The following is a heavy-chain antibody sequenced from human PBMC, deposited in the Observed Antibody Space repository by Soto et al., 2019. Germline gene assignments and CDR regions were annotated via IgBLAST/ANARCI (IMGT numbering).Heavy chain of an antibody. J-gene: IGHJ4*02. Sequence: QVQLQESGPGLVNPSGTLSLTCALSGASIITDNWWSWVRQPPGKEMEWIGEIYHSGNTNFNPSDKSRVTISVDTSKNQFALTVSSVTAADTAIYYCARASASSKLRGVVINWGQGTLVTVSS. CDR2: IYHSGNT. V-gene: IGHV4-4*02. CDR3: ARASASSKLRGVVIN. CDR1: GASIITDNW. D-gene: IGHD3-10*01.